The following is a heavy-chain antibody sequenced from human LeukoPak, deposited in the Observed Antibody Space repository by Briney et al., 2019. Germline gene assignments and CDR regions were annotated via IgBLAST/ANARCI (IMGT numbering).Heavy chain of an antibody. J-gene: IGHJ4*02. CDR3: ARGRRY. CDR2: INHSGST. Sequence: SETLSLTCAVYGGSFSGYYWSWIRQPPGKGLEWIGEINHSGSTNYNPSLKSRVTISIDTSKNQFSLKLSSVTAADTAVYYCARGRRYWGQGTLVTVSS. CDR1: GGSFSGYY. V-gene: IGHV4-34*01.